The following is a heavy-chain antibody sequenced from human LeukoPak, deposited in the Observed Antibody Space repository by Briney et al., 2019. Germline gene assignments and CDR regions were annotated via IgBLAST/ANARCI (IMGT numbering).Heavy chain of an antibody. CDR1: GLTFNKYY. J-gene: IGHJ4*02. D-gene: IGHD3-10*01. CDR3: AREAYGSGNYPFDL. Sequence: GGSLRLSCSASGLTFNKYYMNWVRQAPGKGLEWVSSITSNSANMYYGDSVKGRFTISRDNDKNSLYLQMNSLRAEDTAVYYCAREAYGSGNYPFDLWGQGTLVTVSS. V-gene: IGHV3-21*01. CDR2: ITSNSANM.